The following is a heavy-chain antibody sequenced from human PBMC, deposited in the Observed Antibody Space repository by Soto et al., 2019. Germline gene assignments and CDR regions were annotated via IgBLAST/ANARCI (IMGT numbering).Heavy chain of an antibody. Sequence: SETLSLTCTVSGGSISSGDYYWSWIRQPPGKGLEWIGYIYYSGSTYYNPSLKSRVTISVDTSKNQFSLKLSSVTAADTAVYYCARATMTTVTSGYYYYRMAVSGQGTTVPVS. CDR2: IYYSGST. D-gene: IGHD4-17*01. CDR1: GGSISSGDYY. CDR3: ARATMTTVTSGYYYYRMAV. J-gene: IGHJ6*02. V-gene: IGHV4-30-4*01.